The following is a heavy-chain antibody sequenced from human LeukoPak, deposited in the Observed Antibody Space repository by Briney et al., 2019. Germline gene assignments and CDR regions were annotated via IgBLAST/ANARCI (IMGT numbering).Heavy chain of an antibody. D-gene: IGHD2-8*01. CDR1: GGSITTTNW. V-gene: IGHV4-4*02. Sequence: SETLSLTCGVSGGSITTTNWWSWVRQPPGQGLEWIGEIHLSGRTNYNPSLNSRVTLALDTSKNHLSLSLTSVTAADTAVYYCSRENGAFSPFGYWGQGTLVTVPS. CDR3: SRENGAFSPFGY. J-gene: IGHJ4*02. CDR2: IHLSGRT.